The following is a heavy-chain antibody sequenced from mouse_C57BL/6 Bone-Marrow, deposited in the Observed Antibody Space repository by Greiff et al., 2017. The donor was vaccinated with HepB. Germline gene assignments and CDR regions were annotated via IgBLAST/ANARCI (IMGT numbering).Heavy chain of an antibody. CDR3: AKGPFYYYGSSY. J-gene: IGHJ2*01. CDR1: GYTFTSYW. Sequence: QVQLQQPGAELVKPGASVKMSCKASGYTFTSYWITWVKQSPGQGLEWIGDIHPGSGSTNYNEKFKSKATLTVDTSSSTAYMQLSSLTSEDSAVYYCAKGPFYYYGSSYWGQGTTLTVSS. V-gene: IGHV1-55*01. CDR2: IHPGSGST. D-gene: IGHD1-1*01.